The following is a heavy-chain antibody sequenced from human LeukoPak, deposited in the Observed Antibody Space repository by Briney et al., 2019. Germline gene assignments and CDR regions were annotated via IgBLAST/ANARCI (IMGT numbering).Heavy chain of an antibody. CDR2: ASYGGTT. CDR1: GGAISSSSYY. D-gene: IGHD6-13*01. Sequence: SETLSLTCTVSGGAISSSSYYWGWIRQPPGEGLEWIGSASYGGTTYYNPSLKSRVTISGDMSKNQFFLKLNSVTAADTAVYYCARSTIAAAVVNWFDPWGQGTLVTVSS. CDR3: ARSTIAAAVVNWFDP. J-gene: IGHJ5*02. V-gene: IGHV4-39*01.